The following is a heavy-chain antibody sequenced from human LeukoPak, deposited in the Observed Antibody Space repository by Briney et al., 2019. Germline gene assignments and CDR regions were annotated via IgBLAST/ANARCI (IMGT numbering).Heavy chain of an antibody. J-gene: IGHJ4*02. CDR1: GYTFTSYG. CDR3: ARESYDSSGYYPGY. D-gene: IGHD3-22*01. CDR2: ISSYNGNT. Sequence: ASVKVSCKASGYTFTSYGISWVRQAPGQGLEWMGWISSYNGNTNYAQKLQGRVTMTTDTSTSTAYMELRSLRSDDTAVYYCARESYDSSGYYPGYWGQGTLVTVSS. V-gene: IGHV1-18*01.